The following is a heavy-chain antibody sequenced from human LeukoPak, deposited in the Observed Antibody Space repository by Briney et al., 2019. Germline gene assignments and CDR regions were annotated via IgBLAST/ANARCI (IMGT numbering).Heavy chain of an antibody. D-gene: IGHD3-10*01. CDR2: IYHSGST. CDR1: GYSISSGYY. J-gene: IGHJ4*02. V-gene: IGHV4-38-2*02. Sequence: PSETLSLTCTVSGYSISSGYYWGWIRQPPGKGLGWIGSIYHSGSTYYNPSLKSRVTISVDTSKNQFSLKLSSVTAADTAVYYCASPYGSGSYVWGQGTLVTVSS. CDR3: ASPYGSGSYV.